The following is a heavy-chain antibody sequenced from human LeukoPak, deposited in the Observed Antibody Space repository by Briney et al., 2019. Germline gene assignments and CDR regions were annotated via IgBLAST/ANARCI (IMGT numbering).Heavy chain of an antibody. Sequence: GASVKVSCKASGYTFTSYGISWVRQAPGQGLEWMGWINSNSGGTEYEPSFQGRVTMTRDTSISTAYVEVSTLISDDTAVYYCARDLSSTPNWEFDYWGQGTQVTVSS. CDR3: ARDLSSTPNWEFDY. V-gene: IGHV1-2*02. CDR2: INSNSGGT. D-gene: IGHD1-26*01. J-gene: IGHJ4*02. CDR1: GYTFTSYG.